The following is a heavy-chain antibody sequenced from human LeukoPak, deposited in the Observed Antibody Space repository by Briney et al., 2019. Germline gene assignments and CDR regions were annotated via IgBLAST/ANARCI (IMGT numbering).Heavy chain of an antibody. CDR1: GGSISSYY. V-gene: IGHV4-59*01. CDR3: AILSGYSSSSRRNFYYYYMDV. D-gene: IGHD6-6*01. Sequence: PSVTLSLTCTVSGGSISSYYWSWIRQPPGKGLEWIGYIYYSGSTNYNPSPKSRVTISVDTSKNQFSLKLSSVTAADTAVYYCAILSGYSSSSRRNFYYYYMDVWGKGTTVTVSS. CDR2: IYYSGST. J-gene: IGHJ6*03.